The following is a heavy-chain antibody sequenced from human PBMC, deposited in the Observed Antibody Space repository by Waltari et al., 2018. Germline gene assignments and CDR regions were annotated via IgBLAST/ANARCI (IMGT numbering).Heavy chain of an antibody. D-gene: IGHD1-26*01. CDR3: AKDRGYSGSYFDY. J-gene: IGHJ4*02. Sequence: QVQLVESGGGVVQPGGSLRLSCAASGFTFSSYGMHWVSQAPGKGLEWVAFIRYDGSNKYYADSVKGRFTISRDNSKNTLYLQMNSLRAEDTAVYYCAKDRGYSGSYFDYWGQGTLVTVSS. CDR1: GFTFSSYG. CDR2: IRYDGSNK. V-gene: IGHV3-30*02.